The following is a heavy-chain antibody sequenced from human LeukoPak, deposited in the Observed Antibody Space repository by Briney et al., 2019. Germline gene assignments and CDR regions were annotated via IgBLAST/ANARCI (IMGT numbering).Heavy chain of an antibody. Sequence: SETLSLTCTVSGASISSNYWSWIRQSPVKGLEWIAYIYYSGESNYNPSLKSRVTISLDTSKNQVSLKLTTVTATDTAVYYCARGHYDLGPWGQGTLVTVSS. V-gene: IGHV4-59*01. CDR2: IYYSGES. CDR3: ARGHYDLGP. CDR1: GASISSNY. J-gene: IGHJ5*02. D-gene: IGHD3-22*01.